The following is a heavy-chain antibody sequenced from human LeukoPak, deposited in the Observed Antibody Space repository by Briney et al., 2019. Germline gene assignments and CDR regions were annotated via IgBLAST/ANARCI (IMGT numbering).Heavy chain of an antibody. CDR1: GYRFTSYW. CDR3: ARSGGQLVSWFDP. Sequence: GESLKISYQGSGYRFTSYWIGWVRQMPGKGLEWMGIIYPSDSDTKYSPSFQGQVTISADKSISTAYLQWSSLKASDTAMYYCARSGGQLVSWFDPWGQGTLVTVSS. D-gene: IGHD6-6*01. V-gene: IGHV5-51*01. CDR2: IYPSDSDT. J-gene: IGHJ5*02.